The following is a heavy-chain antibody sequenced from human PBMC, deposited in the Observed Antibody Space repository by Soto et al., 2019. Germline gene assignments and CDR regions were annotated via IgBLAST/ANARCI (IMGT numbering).Heavy chain of an antibody. CDR2: IYNSGTT. CDR3: ARAPRLYYFDY. J-gene: IGHJ4*02. V-gene: IGHV4-59*01. D-gene: IGHD3-22*01. CDR1: GSSISSYY. Sequence: PSETLSLTCTVSGSSISSYYWSWIRQPPGKGLEWIGYIYNSGTTDYNPSLKSRVTISVDTSKNQFSLKVNSVTAADTAVYYCARAPRLYYFDYWGQGTLVTVSS.